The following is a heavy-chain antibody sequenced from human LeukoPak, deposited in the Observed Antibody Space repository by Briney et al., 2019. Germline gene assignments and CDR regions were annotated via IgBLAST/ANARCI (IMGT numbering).Heavy chain of an antibody. D-gene: IGHD3-22*01. CDR2: ISTNDRTT. CDR1: GFILSDYY. J-gene: IGHJ4*02. Sequence: GGSLRLSCAASGFILSDYYMSWIRQAPGKGLEWVAYISTNDRTTYYADSVKGRFTISRDNAKNSLYLHMNSLRAEDTAVYYCARESYSSGYYYDYWGQGTLVTVSS. CDR3: ARESYSSGYYYDY. V-gene: IGHV3-11*04.